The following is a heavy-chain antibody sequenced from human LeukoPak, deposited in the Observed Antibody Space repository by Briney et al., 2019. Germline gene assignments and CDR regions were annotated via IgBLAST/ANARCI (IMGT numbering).Heavy chain of an antibody. D-gene: IGHD3-22*01. CDR2: ISTNDRTT. CDR1: GFILSDYY. J-gene: IGHJ4*02. Sequence: GGSLRLSCAASGFILSDYYMSWIRQAPGKGLEWVAYISTNDRTTYYADSVKGRFTISRDNAKNSLYLHMNSLRAEDTAVYYCARESYSSGYYYDYWGQGTLVTVSS. CDR3: ARESYSSGYYYDY. V-gene: IGHV3-11*04.